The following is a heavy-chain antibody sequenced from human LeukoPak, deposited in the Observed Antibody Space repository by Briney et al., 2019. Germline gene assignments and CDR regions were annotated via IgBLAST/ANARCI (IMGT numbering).Heavy chain of an antibody. CDR3: ATDRISLHI. Sequence: ASVKVSCKVSGYTLTALSMHWVRQAPGKGLEWMGGFDTEDGKTIYAQKFQGRVTMTEDTSTNTAYMEVSSLRSEDTAVYYCATDRISLHIWGQGTLVTVSS. CDR2: FDTEDGKT. CDR1: GYTLTALS. J-gene: IGHJ4*02. D-gene: IGHD2-21*01. V-gene: IGHV1-24*01.